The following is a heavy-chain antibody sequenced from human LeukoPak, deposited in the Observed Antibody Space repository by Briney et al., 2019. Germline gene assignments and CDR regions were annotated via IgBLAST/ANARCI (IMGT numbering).Heavy chain of an antibody. Sequence: SETLSLTCTVSGGSISSSSYYWGWIRQPPGKGLEWIGSIYYSGSTYYNPSLKSRVTISVDTSKNQFSLKLSSVTAADTAVYYCARDRTTRIHNWFDPWGQGTLVTVSS. V-gene: IGHV4-39*07. CDR2: IYYSGST. CDR1: GGSISSSSYY. D-gene: IGHD1-7*01. CDR3: ARDRTTRIHNWFDP. J-gene: IGHJ5*02.